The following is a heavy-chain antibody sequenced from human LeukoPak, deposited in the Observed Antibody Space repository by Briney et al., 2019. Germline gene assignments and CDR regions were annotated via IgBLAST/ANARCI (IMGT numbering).Heavy chain of an antibody. V-gene: IGHV4-39*07. CDR2: IYYNGDT. J-gene: IGHJ4*02. D-gene: IGHD6-25*01. Sequence: SETLSLTCTVSGGSISSGGYYWSWIRQSPGKGLEWIGTIYYNGDTYYNPSLKSRVTISLDTSKNHFSLRLSSVTAADTAVYYCARDADSIAAAGTFDYWGQGTLVTVSS. CDR3: ARDADSIAAAGTFDY. CDR1: GGSISSGGYY.